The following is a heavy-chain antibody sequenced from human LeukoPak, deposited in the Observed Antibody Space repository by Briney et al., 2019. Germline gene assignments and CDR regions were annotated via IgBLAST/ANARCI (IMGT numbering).Heavy chain of an antibody. Sequence: GESLKISCKGSGYSFTNYWIGWVRQMPGKGLEWMGIIYPGDSDTTYSPSFQGQVTIAADKSISTAYLQWSSLKASDTAMYYCARSAGCSGGSCYTPKDYYYYAMDVWGQGTTVTVSS. J-gene: IGHJ6*02. V-gene: IGHV5-51*01. D-gene: IGHD2-15*01. CDR3: ARSAGCSGGSCYTPKDYYYYAMDV. CDR2: IYPGDSDT. CDR1: GYSFTNYW.